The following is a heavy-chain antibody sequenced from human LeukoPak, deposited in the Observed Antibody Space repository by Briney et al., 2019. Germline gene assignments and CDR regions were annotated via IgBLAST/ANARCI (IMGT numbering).Heavy chain of an antibody. V-gene: IGHV3-30-3*01. CDR3: ARAYSGSFYEAFDF. CDR1: RFTFSTHG. J-gene: IGHJ3*01. CDR2: ISYHGSNK. D-gene: IGHD1-26*01. Sequence: GGSLRLSCAASRFTFSTHGMHWVRQAPGKGLEWVAVISYHGSNKHYADSVKGRFTISRDDSKNSLYLQMHSLRPEDTAVYYCARAYSGSFYEAFDFWGQGTMVTVSS.